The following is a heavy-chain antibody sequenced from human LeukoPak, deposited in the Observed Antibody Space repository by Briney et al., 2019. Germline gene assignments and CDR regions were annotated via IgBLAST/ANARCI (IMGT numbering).Heavy chain of an antibody. CDR1: GYTFTGYY. CDR3: ARSTLDYYYYYMDV. CDR2: TNPNSGGT. V-gene: IGHV1-2*02. Sequence: ASVKVSCKASGYTFTGYYMHWVRQAPGQGLEWMGWTNPNSGGTNYAQKFQGRVTMTRDTSISTAYMELSRLRSDDTAVYYCARSTLDYYYYYMDVWGKGTTVTVSS. J-gene: IGHJ6*03. D-gene: IGHD2-2*01.